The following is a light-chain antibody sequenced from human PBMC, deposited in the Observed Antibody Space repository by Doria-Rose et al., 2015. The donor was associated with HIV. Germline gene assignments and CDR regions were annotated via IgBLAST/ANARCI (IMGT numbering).Light chain of an antibody. CDR3: HQYASSRT. Sequence: TQSPGTLSLSPGERATLSCRASQSVSAHYLAWYQQRPGQSPRLLIYGASSRATDIPDRFSGSGSGTDFTLTISRLEPEDFAVYYCHQYASSRTFGQGTKVEI. J-gene: IGKJ1*01. CDR2: GAS. V-gene: IGKV3-20*01. CDR1: QSVSAHY.